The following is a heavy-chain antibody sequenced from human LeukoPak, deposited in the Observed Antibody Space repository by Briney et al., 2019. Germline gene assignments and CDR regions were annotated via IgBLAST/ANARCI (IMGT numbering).Heavy chain of an antibody. CDR1: GFTFDDYA. Sequence: GRSLRLSCAASGFTFDDYAMHWVRQAPGKGLEWVSGISWNSGSIGYADSVKGRFTISRDNSKNTLYLQMNSLRAEDTAVYYCARDEVAMAPIPYYYYGMDVWGQGTTVTVSS. D-gene: IGHD5-24*01. CDR3: ARDEVAMAPIPYYYYGMDV. CDR2: ISWNSGSI. J-gene: IGHJ6*02. V-gene: IGHV3-9*01.